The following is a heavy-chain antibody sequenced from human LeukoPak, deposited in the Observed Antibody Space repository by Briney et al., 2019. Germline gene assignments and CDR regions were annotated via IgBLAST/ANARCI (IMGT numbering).Heavy chain of an antibody. CDR3: ARVTLTSGAAIDI. V-gene: IGHV4-31*03. Sequence: SQTLSLTCTVSGGSISSDDYYWSWIRQHPGKGLEWIGYIYHSGKPYYNPSLKRRIIMSIDTSENQFSLKLSSVTAADTAMYYCARVTLTSGAAIDIWGQGTVVTVSS. D-gene: IGHD1-14*01. CDR1: GGSISSDDYY. CDR2: IYHSGKP. J-gene: IGHJ3*02.